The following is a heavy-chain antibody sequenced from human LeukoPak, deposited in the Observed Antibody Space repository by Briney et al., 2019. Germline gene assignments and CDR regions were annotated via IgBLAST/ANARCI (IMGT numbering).Heavy chain of an antibody. CDR2: ISSSSSYI. D-gene: IGHD7-27*01. Sequence: TGGSLRLSCAASGFTFSGYSMNWVRQPPGKGLEWVSSISSSSSYIYYADSVKGRFTISRDNAKNSLFLQMNSLRAEDTAVYYCGRFTRSGDSVYWGQGTLVTVSS. CDR1: GFTFSGYS. J-gene: IGHJ4*02. CDR3: GRFTRSGDSVY. V-gene: IGHV3-21*01.